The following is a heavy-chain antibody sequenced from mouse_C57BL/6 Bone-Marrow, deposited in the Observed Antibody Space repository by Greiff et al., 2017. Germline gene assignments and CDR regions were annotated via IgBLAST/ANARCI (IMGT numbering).Heavy chain of an antibody. J-gene: IGHJ2*01. CDR1: GYTFTSYW. CDR2: IDPSDSYT. Sequence: VQLQQPGAELVKPGASVKLSCKASGYTFTSYWMQWVKQRPGQGLEWIGEIDPSDSYTNYNQKFKGKATLTVDTSSSTAYMQLSSLTSEDSAVYYCARLGNSYFDYWGQGTILTVSS. CDR3: ARLGNSYFDY. V-gene: IGHV1-50*01. D-gene: IGHD2-1*01.